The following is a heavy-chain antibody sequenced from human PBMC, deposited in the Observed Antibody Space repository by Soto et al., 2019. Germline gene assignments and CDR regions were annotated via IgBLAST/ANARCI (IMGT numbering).Heavy chain of an antibody. J-gene: IGHJ6*02. CDR1: GFTFSNAW. V-gene: IGHV3-15*01. D-gene: IGHD2-2*01. CDR3: TTDLPPIVVVPAAIVYGMDV. Sequence: PGGSLRLSCAASGFTFSNAWMSWVRQAPGKGLEWVGRIKSKTDGGTTDYAAPVKGRFTISRDDSKNTLYLQMNSPKTEDTAVYYCTTDLPPIVVVPAAIVYGMDVWGQGTTVTVSS. CDR2: IKSKTDGGTT.